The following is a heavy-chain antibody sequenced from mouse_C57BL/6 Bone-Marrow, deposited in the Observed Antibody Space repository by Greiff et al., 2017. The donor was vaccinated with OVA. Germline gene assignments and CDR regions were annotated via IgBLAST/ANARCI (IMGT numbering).Heavy chain of an antibody. CDR1: GYTFTSYW. D-gene: IGHD2-4*01. Sequence: QVQLQQSGAELVRPGTSVKLSCKASGYTFTSYWMHWVKQRPGQGLEWIGVIDPSDSYPNYNQKFKGKATLTVDTSSSTAYMQRSSLTSEDSAVYYCARRYYDYDDAMDYWGQGTSVTVSS. CDR2: IDPSDSYP. CDR3: ARRYYDYDDAMDY. V-gene: IGHV1-59*01. J-gene: IGHJ4*01.